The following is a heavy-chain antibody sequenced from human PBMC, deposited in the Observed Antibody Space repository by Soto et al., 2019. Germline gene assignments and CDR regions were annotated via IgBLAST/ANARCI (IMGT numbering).Heavy chain of an antibody. J-gene: IGHJ6*02. CDR3: ARGLGYSYGYDYYYYGMDV. D-gene: IGHD5-18*01. Sequence: VASVKVSCKASGYTFTSYDINWVRQATGQGLEWMGWMNPNSGNTGYAQKFQGRVTMTRSTSISTAYMELSSLRSEDTAVYYCARGLGYSYGYDYYYYGMDVWGQGTTVTVSS. V-gene: IGHV1-8*01. CDR1: GYTFTSYD. CDR2: MNPNSGNT.